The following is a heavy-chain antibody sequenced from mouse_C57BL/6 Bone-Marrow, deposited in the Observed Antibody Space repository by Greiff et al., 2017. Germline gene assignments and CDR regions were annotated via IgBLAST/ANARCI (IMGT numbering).Heavy chain of an antibody. J-gene: IGHJ3*01. CDR3: ASLILRKDFCAY. V-gene: IGHV1-67*01. D-gene: IGHD1-1*01. CDR1: GYTFTAYA. Sequence: QVQLKESGPELVRPGVSVKISCKGSGYTFTAYAMHWVKQSHAKSLEWIGVITTYYGDASYNQKFKDKATMTVDKSSSTAYMELARLTSEDSAVYYCASLILRKDFCAYWGQGTLVSVSA. CDR2: ITTYYGDA.